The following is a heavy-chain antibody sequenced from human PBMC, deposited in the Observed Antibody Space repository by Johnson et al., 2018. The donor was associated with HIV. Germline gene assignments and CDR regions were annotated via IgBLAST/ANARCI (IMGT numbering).Heavy chain of an antibody. D-gene: IGHD4-23*01. CDR2: ISYDGSNK. J-gene: IGHJ3*02. Sequence: QVQLVESGGGVVQPGGSLRLSCAASGFTFSSYGMHWVRQAPGKGLEWVAVISYDGSNKYYADSVKGRFTISRDNSKNTLYLQMNSLRPEDTAVYYCAKRATVVSGSPSDAFDIWGQGTMVTVSS. CDR3: AKRATVVSGSPSDAFDI. V-gene: IGHV3-33*05. CDR1: GFTFSSYG.